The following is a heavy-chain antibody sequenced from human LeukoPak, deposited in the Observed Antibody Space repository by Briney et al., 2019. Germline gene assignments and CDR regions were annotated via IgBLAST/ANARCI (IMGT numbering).Heavy chain of an antibody. Sequence: GESLKISFKGSGYSFTSYWIGWVRQMPGKGLEWMGIIYPGDSDTRYSPSFQGQVTISADKSISTAYLQWSSLKASDTAMYYCARHTYYYGSGSYYNGPFDPWGQGTLVTVSS. CDR3: ARHTYYYGSGSYYNGPFDP. CDR1: GYSFTSYW. J-gene: IGHJ5*02. CDR2: IYPGDSDT. V-gene: IGHV5-51*01. D-gene: IGHD3-10*01.